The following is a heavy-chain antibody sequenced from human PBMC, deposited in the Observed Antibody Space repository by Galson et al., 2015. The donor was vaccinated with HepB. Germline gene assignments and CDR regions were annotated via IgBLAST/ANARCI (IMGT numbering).Heavy chain of an antibody. D-gene: IGHD1-26*01. CDR2: IKSKTDGGTI. Sequence: SLRLSCAASGFAFNNAWIGWVRQAPGKGLEWVGRIKSKTDGGTIECAAPVKGRFTISRDDSKNTLYLEMNSLETEDTAVYYCTTMGGSSIGYWGQGTLVTVSS. J-gene: IGHJ4*02. CDR1: GFAFNNAW. V-gene: IGHV3-15*07. CDR3: TTMGGSSIGY.